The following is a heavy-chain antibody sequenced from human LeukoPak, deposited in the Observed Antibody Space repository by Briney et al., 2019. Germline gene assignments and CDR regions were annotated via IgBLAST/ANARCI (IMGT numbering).Heavy chain of an antibody. CDR2: INAGNGNT. V-gene: IGHV1-3*01. Sequence: GASVKVSCKASGYTFTSYAMHWVRQAPGQRLEWMGWINAGNGNTKYSQKFQGRVTITRDTSASTAYMELSSLRSEDTAVYYCARDIQGAYDFWSGYYVNWFDPWGQGTLVTVSS. J-gene: IGHJ5*02. D-gene: IGHD3-3*01. CDR3: ARDIQGAYDFWSGYYVNWFDP. CDR1: GYTFTSYA.